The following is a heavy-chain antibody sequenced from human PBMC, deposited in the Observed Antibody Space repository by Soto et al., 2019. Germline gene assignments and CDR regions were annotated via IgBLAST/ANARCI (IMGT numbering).Heavy chain of an antibody. CDR1: GGTFSSYA. Sequence: QVQLVQSGAEVKKPGSSVKVSCKASGGTFSSYAISWVRQAPGQGLEWMGGISPIFGTANYAQKFQGRVTITADESTSTAYMELSSLRSEDTAVYYCARDHEYSSSSPFDYWGQGTLVTVSS. CDR2: ISPIFGTA. CDR3: ARDHEYSSSSPFDY. D-gene: IGHD6-6*01. J-gene: IGHJ4*02. V-gene: IGHV1-69*12.